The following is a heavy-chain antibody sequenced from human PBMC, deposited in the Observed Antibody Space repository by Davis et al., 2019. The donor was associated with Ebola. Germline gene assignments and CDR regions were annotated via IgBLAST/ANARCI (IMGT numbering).Heavy chain of an antibody. V-gene: IGHV3-23*01. CDR2: ISGSGGST. CDR1: GFTFSSYS. Sequence: GESLKISCAASGFTFSSYSMNWARQAPGKGLEWVSAISGSGGSTYYADSVKGRFTISRDNSKNTLYLQMNSLRAEDTAVYYCAKDHQRYTHLPDAFDIWGQGTMVTVSS. CDR3: AKDHQRYTHLPDAFDI. D-gene: IGHD1-1*01. J-gene: IGHJ3*02.